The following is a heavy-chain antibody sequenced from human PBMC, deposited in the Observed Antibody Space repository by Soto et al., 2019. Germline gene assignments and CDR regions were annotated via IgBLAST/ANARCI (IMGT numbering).Heavy chain of an antibody. CDR1: GYSFTSYW. Sequence: GESLKISCKGSGYSFTSYWIGWMRQMPGKGLEWMGIIYPGDSDTRYSPSFQGQVTISADKSISTAYLQWSSLKASDTAMYYCARSYYGSGSYYYAFDIWGQGTMVTVSS. D-gene: IGHD3-10*01. CDR2: IYPGDSDT. J-gene: IGHJ3*02. CDR3: ARSYYGSGSYYYAFDI. V-gene: IGHV5-51*01.